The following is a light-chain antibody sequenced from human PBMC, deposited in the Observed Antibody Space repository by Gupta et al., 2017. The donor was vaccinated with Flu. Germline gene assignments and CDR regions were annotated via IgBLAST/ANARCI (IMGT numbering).Light chain of an antibody. Sequence: DIVMTQSPLSLPVTTAEPASISRRSSQSLVNSNGHSYLDWYLQKPGQSPQLLIYWASNRASGVSARFSGSGSGTEFTLKISRVEAEDVGVYYCMQARQTPLTFGQGTRLEIK. CDR1: QSLVNSNGHSY. CDR3: MQARQTPLT. CDR2: WAS. J-gene: IGKJ5*01. V-gene: IGKV2-28*01.